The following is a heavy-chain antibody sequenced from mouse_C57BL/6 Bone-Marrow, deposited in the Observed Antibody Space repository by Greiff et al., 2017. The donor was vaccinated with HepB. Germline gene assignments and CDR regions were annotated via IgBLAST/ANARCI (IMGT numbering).Heavy chain of an antibody. J-gene: IGHJ3*01. CDR2: ISSGGDYI. CDR1: GFTFSSYA. CDR3: TREDDYAAWFAY. D-gene: IGHD2-4*01. V-gene: IGHV5-9-1*02. Sequence: EVKVVESGEGLVKPGGSLKLSCAASGFTFSSYAMSWVRTTPEKRLEWVAYISSGGDYIYYADTVKGRFTISRDNARNTLYLQMSSLKSEDTAMYYCTREDDYAAWFAYWGQGTLVTVSA.